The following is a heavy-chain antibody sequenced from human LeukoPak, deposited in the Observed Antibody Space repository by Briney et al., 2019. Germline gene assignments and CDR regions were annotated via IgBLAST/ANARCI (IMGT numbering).Heavy chain of an antibody. CDR1: GGSFSGYY. CDR3: AISSTVTSFDY. V-gene: IGHV4-34*01. J-gene: IGHJ4*02. CDR2: TNHSGST. D-gene: IGHD1-14*01. Sequence: SETLSLTCAVYGGSFSGYYWSWIRQPPGKGLEWIGETNHSGSTNYNPSLKSRVTISVDTSKNQFSLKLSSVTAADTAVYYCAISSTVTSFDYWGQGTLVTVSS.